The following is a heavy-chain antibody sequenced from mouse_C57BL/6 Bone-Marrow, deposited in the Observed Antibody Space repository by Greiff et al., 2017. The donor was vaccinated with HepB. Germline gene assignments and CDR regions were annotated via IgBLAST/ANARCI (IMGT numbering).Heavy chain of an antibody. J-gene: IGHJ4*01. V-gene: IGHV2-9-1*01. CDR2: IWTGGGT. Sequence: VHLVESGPGLVAPSQSLSITCTVSGFSLTSYAISWVRQPPGKGLEWLGVIWTGGGTNYNSAPKTRLSISKDNSKSQVFLKMNSLQTDDTARYYCSRNSRIYYVHYYAMDYWGQGTSVTVSS. CDR3: SRNSRIYYVHYYAMDY. CDR1: GFSLTSYA. D-gene: IGHD2-1*01.